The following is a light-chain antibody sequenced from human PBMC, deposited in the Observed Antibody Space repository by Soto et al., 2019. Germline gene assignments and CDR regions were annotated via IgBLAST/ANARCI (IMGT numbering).Light chain of an antibody. CDR3: QQYDRTPLT. J-gene: IGKJ4*01. Sequence: DIVMTQSPDSLAVSLGERATINCKSSQNLLYSSNNKNYLAWYQQKPGQPPKLLIYWASTRVSGVPDRFSGSGSGTDFTLTISSLQAEDVAVYYCQQYDRTPLTFGGGTKVEIK. CDR1: QNLLYSSNNKNY. CDR2: WAS. V-gene: IGKV4-1*01.